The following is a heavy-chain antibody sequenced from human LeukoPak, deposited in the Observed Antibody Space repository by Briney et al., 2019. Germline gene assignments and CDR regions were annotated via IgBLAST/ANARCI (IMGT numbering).Heavy chain of an antibody. J-gene: IGHJ4*02. D-gene: IGHD3-3*01. CDR1: GGSISSYY. CDR3: ARLRRPTYYDFWSGYYLDY. Sequence: SETLFLTCTVSGGSISSYYWSWIRQPPGKGLEWIGSIYCSGSTNYNPSLQSRVTISGDTSKSQSSLKLSSLTAADTAVYYCARLRRPTYYDFWSGYYLDYWGQGTLVTVSS. V-gene: IGHV4-59*08. CDR2: IYCSGST.